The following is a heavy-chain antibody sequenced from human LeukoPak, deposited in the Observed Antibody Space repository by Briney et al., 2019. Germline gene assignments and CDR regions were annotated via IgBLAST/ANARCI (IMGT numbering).Heavy chain of an antibody. CDR1: GFTFSSYA. CDR2: ISGSVGST. J-gene: IGHJ5*02. CDR3: AKDAYSSSWFSPVYNWFDP. D-gene: IGHD6-13*01. Sequence: GGSLRLSCAASGFTFSSYAMSWVRQAPGKGLEWVSAISGSVGSTYYAYSVKGRFTISREHSKNTLYLQMNSLRAEDTAVYYCAKDAYSSSWFSPVYNWFDPWGQGTLVTVSS. V-gene: IGHV3-23*01.